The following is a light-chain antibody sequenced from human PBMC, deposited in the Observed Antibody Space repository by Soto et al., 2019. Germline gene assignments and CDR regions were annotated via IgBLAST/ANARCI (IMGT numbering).Light chain of an antibody. V-gene: IGKV1-17*01. CDR2: EIS. Sequence: DIQMTQSPSSLSASAGDRVTITCRASQGVRSSLDWYQQKPGKAPKRLIYEISSLQSGVPSRFSGSGSGTEFTLSISSLQPEDFATYSCLQHNSYPFTFGPGTKVDI. CDR1: QGVRSS. CDR3: LQHNSYPFT. J-gene: IGKJ3*01.